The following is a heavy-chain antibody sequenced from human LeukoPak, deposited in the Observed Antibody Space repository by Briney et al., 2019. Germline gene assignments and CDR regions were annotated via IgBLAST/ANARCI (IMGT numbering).Heavy chain of an antibody. CDR3: ARDSPPNYYDSSGYAFDI. CDR1: GFTFSSYG. CDR2: IWYDGSNK. V-gene: IGHV3-33*01. J-gene: IGHJ3*02. D-gene: IGHD3-22*01. Sequence: PGRSLRLSCAASGFTFSSYGMHWVRQAPGKGLEWVAVIWYDGSNKYYADSVKGRFTISRDNSKNTLYLQMNSLRAEDTAVYYCARDSPPNYYDSSGYAFDIWGQGTMVTVSS.